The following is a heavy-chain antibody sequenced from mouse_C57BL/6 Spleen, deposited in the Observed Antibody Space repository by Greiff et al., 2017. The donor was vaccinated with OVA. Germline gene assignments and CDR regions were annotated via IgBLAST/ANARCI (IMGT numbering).Heavy chain of an antibody. CDR3: ARESSNPYFDY. J-gene: IGHJ2*01. Sequence: EVKLVESGPGLVKPSQSLSLTCSVTGYSITSGYYWNWIRQFPGNKLEWMGYISYDGSNNYNPSLKNRISITRDTSKNQVFLKLNSVTTEDTATYYCARESSNPYFDYWGQGTTLTVSS. CDR2: ISYDGSN. CDR1: GYSITSGYY. V-gene: IGHV3-6*01. D-gene: IGHD2-5*01.